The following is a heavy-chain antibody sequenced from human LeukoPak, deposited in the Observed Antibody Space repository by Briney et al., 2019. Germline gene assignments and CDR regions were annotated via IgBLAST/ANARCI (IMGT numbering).Heavy chain of an antibody. V-gene: IGHV4-59*12. Sequence: PPETLSLTCTVSAGSITSYYWSWIRQPPGKGLEWIGYVYYSGTANYNPSLKSRVTISLDTSKNQFSLNLSSVTAADTAMYYCARALTARGSYDYWGQGTLVTVSS. CDR1: AGSITSYY. D-gene: IGHD3-10*01. CDR2: VYYSGTA. CDR3: ARALTARGSYDY. J-gene: IGHJ4*02.